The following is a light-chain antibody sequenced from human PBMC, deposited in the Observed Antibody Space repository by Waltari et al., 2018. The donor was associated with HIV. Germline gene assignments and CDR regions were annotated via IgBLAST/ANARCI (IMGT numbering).Light chain of an antibody. Sequence: SHVLSQPPSVSVAPGNTASVTCGGDNIGSTSVHWYQKRPGQAPLLIIFYNSDRPSGIPERFSGSNSVGTATLTISRVEAGDEADYYCQVWDPLSDHPVFGTGTKVTVL. CDR2: YNS. CDR3: QVWDPLSDHPV. V-gene: IGLV3-21*04. CDR1: NIGSTS. J-gene: IGLJ1*01.